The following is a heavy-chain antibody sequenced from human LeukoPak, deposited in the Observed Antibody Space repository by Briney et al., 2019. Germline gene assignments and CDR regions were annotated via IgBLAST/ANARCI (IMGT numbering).Heavy chain of an antibody. D-gene: IGHD1-7*01. V-gene: IGHV4-30-2*01. CDR2: IYHSGST. J-gene: IGHJ4*02. CDR3: ARLKGVNNWNYERSLYYFDY. CDR1: GGSISSGGYY. Sequence: SETLSLTCTVSGGSISSGGYYWSWIRQPPGKGLEWIGYIYHSGSTYYNPSLKSRVTISVDRSKNQFSLKLSSVTAADTAVYYCARLKGVNNWNYERSLYYFDYWGQGTLVTVSS.